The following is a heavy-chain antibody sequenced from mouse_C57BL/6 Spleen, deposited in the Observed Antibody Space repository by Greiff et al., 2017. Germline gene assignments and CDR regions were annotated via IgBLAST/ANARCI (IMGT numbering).Heavy chain of an antibody. CDR2: IYPSDSET. Sequence: QVQLQQPGAELVRPGSSVKLSCKASGYTFTSYWMDWVKQRPGQGLEWIGNIYPSDSETHYNQKFKDKATLTVYKSSSTAYMQLSSLTSEDSAVYYCARWDWDYYFDYWGQGTTLTVSS. D-gene: IGHD4-1*01. CDR3: ARWDWDYYFDY. J-gene: IGHJ2*01. V-gene: IGHV1-61*01. CDR1: GYTFTSYW.